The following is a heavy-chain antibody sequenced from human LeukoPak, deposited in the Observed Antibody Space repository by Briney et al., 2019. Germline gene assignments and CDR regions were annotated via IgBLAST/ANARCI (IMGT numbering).Heavy chain of an antibody. J-gene: IGHJ4*02. Sequence: SETLSLICAVSGASTSSRYWSWIRQPPGKGLEWIGYTHYNGKTDYNPSLRGRVTMSVDTSKNQFSLNLNSMTAADTAVYYCARAGGGDSAMDLDYWGQGLLVTVSS. D-gene: IGHD3-16*01. CDR3: ARAGGGDSAMDLDY. CDR1: GASTSSRY. V-gene: IGHV4-59*01. CDR2: THYNGKT.